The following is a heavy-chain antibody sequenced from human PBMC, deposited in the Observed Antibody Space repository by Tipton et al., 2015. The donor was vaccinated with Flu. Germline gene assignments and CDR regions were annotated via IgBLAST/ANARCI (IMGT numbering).Heavy chain of an antibody. V-gene: IGHV4-59*01. CDR3: ARAPDSIVVATVFDY. CDR2: IYYSGST. CDR1: GGSISSYY. D-gene: IGHD1-26*01. J-gene: IGHJ4*02. Sequence: TLSLTCTVSGGSISSYYWSWIRQPPGKGLEWIGYIYYSGSTNYNPSLKSRVTISVDTSKNQFSLKLSSVTAEDTAVYYCARAPDSIVVATVFDYWGQGTLVSVSS.